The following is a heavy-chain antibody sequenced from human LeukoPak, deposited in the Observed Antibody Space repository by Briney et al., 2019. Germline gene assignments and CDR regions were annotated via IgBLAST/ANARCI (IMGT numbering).Heavy chain of an antibody. CDR1: GYTFTSYA. CDR2: INAGNGNT. CDR3: ARPSRSGYGYYFDY. D-gene: IGHD3-16*01. J-gene: IGHJ4*02. V-gene: IGHV1-3*01. Sequence: ASVKVSCKASGYTFTSYAMHWVRQAPGQRLEWMGWINAGNGNTKYSLKFQGRVTITRDTSASTAYMELSSLRSEDTAVYYCARPSRSGYGYYFDYWGQGTLVTVSS.